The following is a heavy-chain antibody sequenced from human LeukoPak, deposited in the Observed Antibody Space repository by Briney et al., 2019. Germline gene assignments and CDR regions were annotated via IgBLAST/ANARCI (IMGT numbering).Heavy chain of an antibody. D-gene: IGHD4-17*01. J-gene: IGHJ4*02. CDR2: IRRDGGIT. Sequence: GGSLRLSCVASGFTFSTYAMSWVRQAPGKGLEWVSTIRRDGGITYYADSVKGRFTISRDNSKNTLYLQMNSLRAGDTAVYYCATTLTADFDYWGQGTLVSVSS. CDR3: ATTLTADFDY. V-gene: IGHV3-23*01. CDR1: GFTFSTYA.